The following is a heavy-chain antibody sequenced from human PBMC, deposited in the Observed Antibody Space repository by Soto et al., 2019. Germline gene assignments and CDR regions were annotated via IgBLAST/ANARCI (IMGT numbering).Heavy chain of an antibody. CDR3: GRPPRLGDPFDY. V-gene: IGHV4-28*01. Sequence: SETLSLTCVVSSYSISSGNWWGWIRQPPGKGLEWLAYMSYTGTTYYNPSLKSRVTMSVDTSKNQFSLRLSSVTAVDTAVYYCGRPPRLGDPFDYWGQGILVTVSS. D-gene: IGHD3-16*01. J-gene: IGHJ4*02. CDR1: SYSISSGNW. CDR2: MSYTGTT.